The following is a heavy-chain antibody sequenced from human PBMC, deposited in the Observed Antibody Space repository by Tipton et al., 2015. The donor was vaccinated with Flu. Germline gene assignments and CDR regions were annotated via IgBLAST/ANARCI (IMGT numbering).Heavy chain of an antibody. CDR3: ARNYGSGWYFYYYYYGMDV. CDR2: IWYDGSNK. Sequence: RSLRLSCAASGFTFSSYGMHWVRQAPGKGLEWVAVIWYDGSNKYYADSVKGRFTISRDNSKNTLYLQMNSLRAEDTAVYYCARNYGSGWYFYYYYYGMDVWGQGTTVTVSS. D-gene: IGHD6-19*01. V-gene: IGHV3-33*01. J-gene: IGHJ6*02. CDR1: GFTFSSYG.